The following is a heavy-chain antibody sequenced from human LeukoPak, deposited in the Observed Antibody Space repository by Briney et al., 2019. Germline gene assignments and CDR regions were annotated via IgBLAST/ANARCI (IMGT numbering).Heavy chain of an antibody. V-gene: IGHV1-69*04. CDR2: IIPILGIA. D-gene: IGHD3-10*01. CDR1: GGTFSSYA. J-gene: IGHJ4*02. CDR3: ARDLRYYGSGSYYAFDY. Sequence: ASVKVSCKASGGTFSSYAISWVRQAPGQGLEWMGRIIPILGIANYAQKFQGRVTITADKSTSTAYMELSSLRSEDTAVYYCARDLRYYGSGSYYAFDYWGQGTLVTVSS.